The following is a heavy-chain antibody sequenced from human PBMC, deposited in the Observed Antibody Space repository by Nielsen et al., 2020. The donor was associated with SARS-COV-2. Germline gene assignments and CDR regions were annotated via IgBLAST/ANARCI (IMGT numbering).Heavy chain of an antibody. CDR1: GFTFSSYG. Sequence: GESLKISCAASGFTFSSYGMHWVRQAPGKGLEWVSSISSSSSYIYYADSVKGRFTISRDNAKNSLYLQMNSLRAEDTAVYYCARLPQYCSGGSCYSFDYWGQGTLVTVSS. CDR2: ISSSSSYI. D-gene: IGHD2-15*01. CDR3: ARLPQYCSGGSCYSFDY. J-gene: IGHJ4*02. V-gene: IGHV3-21*01.